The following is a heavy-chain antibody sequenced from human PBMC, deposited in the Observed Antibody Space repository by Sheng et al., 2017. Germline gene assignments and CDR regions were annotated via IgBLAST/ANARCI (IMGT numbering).Heavy chain of an antibody. D-gene: IGHD2-15*01. Sequence: VAVIWYDGSNKYYADSVKGRFTVSRDNSEDTVNLQMNSLRADDTGLYYCARGTGYGSGLYFDQWGQGTLVTVSS. V-gene: IGHV3-33*01. CDR2: IWYDGSNK. J-gene: IGHJ5*02. CDR3: ARGTGYGSGLYFDQ.